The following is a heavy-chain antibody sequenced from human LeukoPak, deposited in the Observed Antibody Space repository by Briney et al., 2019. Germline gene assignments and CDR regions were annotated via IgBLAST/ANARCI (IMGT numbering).Heavy chain of an antibody. Sequence: QPGGSLRFSCAASGFTFSNYEMNWVRQAPGKGLEWVSYISSSGNTIYYADSVRGRFTISRDNAKNSLYLQMDSLRAEDTAIYYCARDFYYGSGRFDYWGQGTLVSVSS. V-gene: IGHV3-48*03. CDR3: ARDFYYGSGRFDY. CDR1: GFTFSNYE. D-gene: IGHD3-10*01. CDR2: ISSSGNTI. J-gene: IGHJ4*02.